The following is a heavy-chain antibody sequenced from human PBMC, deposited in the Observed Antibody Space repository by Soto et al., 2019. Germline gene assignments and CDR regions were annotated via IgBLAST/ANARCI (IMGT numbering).Heavy chain of an antibody. CDR3: ARDQGTGTTSYYYYGMDV. V-gene: IGHV1-69*13. Sequence: ASVKVSCKASGGTFSSDAISWVRQAPGQGLEWMGGITPIFGTANYAQKFQGRVTITADESTSTAYMELSSLRSEDTAVYYCARDQGTGTTSYYYYGMDVWGQGTTVTVSS. CDR1: GGTFSSDA. D-gene: IGHD1-7*01. J-gene: IGHJ6*02. CDR2: ITPIFGTA.